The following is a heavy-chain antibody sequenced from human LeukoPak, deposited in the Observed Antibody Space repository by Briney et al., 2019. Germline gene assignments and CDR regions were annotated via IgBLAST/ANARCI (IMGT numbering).Heavy chain of an antibody. J-gene: IGHJ4*02. CDR1: GFSLSTSGMC. CDR2: IDWDGDK. D-gene: IGHD4-17*01. V-gene: IGHV2-70*16. CDR3: ARTRRRGYGDPYYFDY. Sequence: SGPVLVKPTETLTLTCTFSGFSLSTSGMCVSWIRQPPGKALEWLARIDWDGDKFYNTSLKTRLTISKDTSKNLVVLTMTNLDPVYTGTYYGARTRRRGYGDPYYFDYWGPGTLVTVSS.